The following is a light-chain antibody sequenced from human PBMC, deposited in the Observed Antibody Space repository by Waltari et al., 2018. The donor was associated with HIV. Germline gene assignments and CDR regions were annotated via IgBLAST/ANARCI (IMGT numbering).Light chain of an antibody. V-gene: IGKV2-28*01. Sequence: DIVLTQSPLSLSVTPGEPATISCTASQSLLRVNGYNSVDWYLQKPGQSPQPLIYLASTRASGVPDRFSGSGSGTDFTLKISRVQAEDVGLYYCMQTLQSPWTFGQGTNVEI. CDR1: QSLLRVNGYNS. CDR2: LAS. J-gene: IGKJ1*01. CDR3: MQTLQSPWT.